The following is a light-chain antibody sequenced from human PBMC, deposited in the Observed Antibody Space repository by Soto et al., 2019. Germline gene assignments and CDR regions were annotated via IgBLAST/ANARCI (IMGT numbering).Light chain of an antibody. J-gene: IGLJ3*02. V-gene: IGLV1-44*01. CDR1: SSNIGSHT. Sequence: QPLLTQPPSASGTPGQRVAISCSGSSSNIGSHTVNWYQQLPGTAPKLLIYGNDQRPSGVPDRFSGSKSGTSASLAISGLQSEDEVDYYCAAWDDSLNGPVFGGGTKLTVL. CDR2: GND. CDR3: AAWDDSLNGPV.